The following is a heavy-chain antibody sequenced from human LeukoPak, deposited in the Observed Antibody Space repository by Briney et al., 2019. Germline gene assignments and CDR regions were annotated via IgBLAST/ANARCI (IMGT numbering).Heavy chain of an antibody. D-gene: IGHD3-10*01. V-gene: IGHV4-59*01. Sequence: SETLSLTCTVSGGSISSYYWSWIRQPPGKGLKWIGNIYYSGYTTYSPSLRSRVTISVGTSKNQFSLKLSSVTAADTAVYYCARGLLWFGEKDNWFDPWGQGTLVTVSS. CDR1: GGSISSYY. CDR3: ARGLLWFGEKDNWFDP. J-gene: IGHJ5*02. CDR2: IYYSGYT.